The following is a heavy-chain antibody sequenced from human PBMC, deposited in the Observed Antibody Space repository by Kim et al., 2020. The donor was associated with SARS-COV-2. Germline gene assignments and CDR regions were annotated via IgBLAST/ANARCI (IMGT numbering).Heavy chain of an antibody. Sequence: TANYARKFRGRVTSTADESTSTAYMELSSLRSEDTAVYYCARAHGYYFDYWGQGTLVTVSS. CDR2: TA. J-gene: IGHJ4*02. CDR3: ARAHGYYFDY. D-gene: IGHD2-2*03. V-gene: IGHV1-69*01.